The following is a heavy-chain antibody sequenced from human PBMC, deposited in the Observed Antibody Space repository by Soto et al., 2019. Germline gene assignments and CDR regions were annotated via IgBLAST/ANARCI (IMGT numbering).Heavy chain of an antibody. V-gene: IGHV1-46*01. Sequence: GASVKVSCKASGYTFTSYYMHWVRQAPGQGLEWMGIINPSGGSTSYAXXXXXXXXXXXXXSXXTVYMELSSLRSEDTAVYYCAXSNGDSSRWFYYFDYWGQGTLVTVSS. CDR1: GYTFTSYY. CDR3: AXSNGDSSRWFYYFDY. J-gene: IGHJ4*02. CDR2: INPSGGST. D-gene: IGHD6-13*01.